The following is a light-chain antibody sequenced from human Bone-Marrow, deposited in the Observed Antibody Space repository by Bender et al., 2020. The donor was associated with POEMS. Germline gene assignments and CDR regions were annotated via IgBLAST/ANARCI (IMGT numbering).Light chain of an antibody. CDR3: SSYTSSSWV. Sequence: QSALTQPASVSGSPGQSITISCTGTSSHVGGYNYVSWYQQHPGKAPKLLIYDVTDRPSGVSYRFSGSKSGNTASLTISGLQAEDEADYYCSSYTSSSWVFGGGTKVTVL. CDR1: SSHVGGYNY. V-gene: IGLV2-14*01. CDR2: DVT. J-gene: IGLJ3*02.